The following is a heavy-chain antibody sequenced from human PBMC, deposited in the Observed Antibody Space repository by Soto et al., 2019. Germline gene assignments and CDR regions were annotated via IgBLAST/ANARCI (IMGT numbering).Heavy chain of an antibody. J-gene: IGHJ4*02. Sequence: EVPLLESGGGLVQPGGSLRLSCAASGFTFSSYAMSWVRQAPGKGLEWVSAISGSGGSTYYADSVKGRFTISRDNSKNTLYLQMNSLRAEDTAVYYCAKDRKDYGAQSAPFDYWGQGTLVTVSS. D-gene: IGHD4-17*01. CDR2: ISGSGGST. V-gene: IGHV3-23*01. CDR3: AKDRKDYGAQSAPFDY. CDR1: GFTFSSYA.